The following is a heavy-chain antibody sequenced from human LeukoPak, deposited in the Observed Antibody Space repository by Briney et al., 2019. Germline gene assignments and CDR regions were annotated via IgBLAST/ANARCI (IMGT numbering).Heavy chain of an antibody. D-gene: IGHD3-22*01. CDR1: GFTFSDYY. Sequence: GGSLRLSCAASGFTFSDYYMSWIRQAPGKGLEWVSYISSSGSTIYYADSVKGRFTISRDNAKNSLYLQMNSLRAEDTAVYYCASLYYYDSSGYWTDAFDIWGQGTMVTVSS. V-gene: IGHV3-11*04. J-gene: IGHJ3*02. CDR2: ISSSGSTI. CDR3: ASLYYYDSSGYWTDAFDI.